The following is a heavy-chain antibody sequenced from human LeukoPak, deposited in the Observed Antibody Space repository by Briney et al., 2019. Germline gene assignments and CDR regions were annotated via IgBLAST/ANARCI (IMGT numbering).Heavy chain of an antibody. V-gene: IGHV5-51*01. J-gene: IGHJ6*02. Sequence: RGESLKISCKGSGYSFATYWIGWVRQMPGKGLELMGIIYPGDSDTRYSPSFQGQITISADKSTSTAYLQWSSLKVSDTATYYCTRSPPGTMLRGYGMDVWGQGTTVTVSS. D-gene: IGHD3-10*01. CDR1: GYSFATYW. CDR2: IYPGDSDT. CDR3: TRSPPGTMLRGYGMDV.